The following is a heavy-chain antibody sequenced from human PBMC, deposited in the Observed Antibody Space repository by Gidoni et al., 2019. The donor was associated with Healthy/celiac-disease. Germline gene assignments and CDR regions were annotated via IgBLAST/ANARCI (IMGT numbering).Heavy chain of an antibody. Sequence: QVQLQQWCAGLLTPSEPLSLTCAVYGGSFSGYYWSWIRQPPGKGLEWIGEINHSGSTNYNPSLKSRVTISVDTSKNQFSLKLSSVTAADTAVYYCARRYRTPLFQHWGQGTLVTVSS. V-gene: IGHV4-34*01. CDR3: ARRYRTPLFQH. J-gene: IGHJ1*01. CDR1: GGSFSGYY. CDR2: INHSGST. D-gene: IGHD4-4*01.